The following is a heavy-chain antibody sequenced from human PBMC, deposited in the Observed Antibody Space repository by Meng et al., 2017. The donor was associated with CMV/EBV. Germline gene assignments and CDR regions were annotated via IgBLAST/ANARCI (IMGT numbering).Heavy chain of an antibody. CDR2: ISISSSYI. J-gene: IGHJ6*02. CDR1: GFTFSSYS. CDR3: ARDFAAASSVVTRKVVWSYYYYYYGMDV. Sequence: GGSLRLSCAASGFTFSSYSMNWVRQAPGKGLEWVSSISISSSYIYYADSVKGRFTISRDNAKNSLYLQMNSLRAEDTAVYYCARDFAAASSVVTRKVVWSYYYYYYGMDVWGQGTTVTVSS. V-gene: IGHV3-21*01. D-gene: IGHD3-22*01.